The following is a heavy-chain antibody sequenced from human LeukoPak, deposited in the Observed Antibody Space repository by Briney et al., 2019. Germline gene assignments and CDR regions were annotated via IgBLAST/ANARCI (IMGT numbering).Heavy chain of an antibody. D-gene: IGHD3-16*01. V-gene: IGHV5-51*01. Sequence: GESLRISCKASSYNFRNYWIGWVRQMPGKGLEWMGIIYPGGSETQYMPSFEGQVTISVDESTSTVYLQWSTLKASDTAMYYCARRNYYDVWFDPWGQGTLVTVSS. J-gene: IGHJ5*02. CDR2: IYPGGSET. CDR3: ARRNYYDVWFDP. CDR1: SYNFRNYW.